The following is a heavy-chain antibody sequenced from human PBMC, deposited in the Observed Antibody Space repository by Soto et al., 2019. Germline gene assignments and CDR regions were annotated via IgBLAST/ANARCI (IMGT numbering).Heavy chain of an antibody. CDR1: GGSINTDSW. Sequence: QVQLQESGPGLVSPLGTLSLTCAVSGGSINTDSWWTWVRQPPGKGLEWIGEIHRSRGTNYNSSLKSRVTISIDRSTNHFSLRLYSVTAADTAVYYCACREEARPFWGQGTLVTVSS. V-gene: IGHV4-4*02. D-gene: IGHD6-6*01. CDR2: IHRSRGT. J-gene: IGHJ4*02. CDR3: ACREEARPF.